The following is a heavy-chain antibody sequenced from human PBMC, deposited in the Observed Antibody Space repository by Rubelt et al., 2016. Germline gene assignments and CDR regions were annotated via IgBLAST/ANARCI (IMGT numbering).Heavy chain of an antibody. V-gene: IGHV1-2*06. D-gene: IGHD1-26*01. CDR3: AREVGATDL. Sequence: QVQLVQSGAEVKKPGASVKVSCKASGYTFTGYYMHWVRQAPGQGLEWIGRINPNSVGTNYPQKFQGRVTMTRATSTSTVYMELGRLRSDDTALYYCAREVGATDLWGQGTLVTVSS. CDR2: INPNSVGT. CDR1: GYTFTGYY. J-gene: IGHJ4*02.